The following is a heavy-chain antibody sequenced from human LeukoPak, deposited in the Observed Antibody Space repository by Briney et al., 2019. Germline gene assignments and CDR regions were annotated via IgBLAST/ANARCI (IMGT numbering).Heavy chain of an antibody. CDR3: ARTTTTFDD. J-gene: IGHJ4*02. Sequence: SETLSLTCTVSGGSINSYYWSWIRQPPGKGLKWIGYISYSGTTNCSPSLNSRVTISLDTSKNQFSLKLTSVTAADTAVYYCARTTTTFDDWGQGTLVTVSS. CDR1: GGSINSYY. CDR2: ISYSGTT. V-gene: IGHV4-59*01. D-gene: IGHD4-17*01.